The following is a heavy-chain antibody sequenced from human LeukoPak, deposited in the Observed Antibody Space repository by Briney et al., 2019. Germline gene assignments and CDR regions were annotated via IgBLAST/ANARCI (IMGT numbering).Heavy chain of an antibody. CDR2: ISYDGSNK. J-gene: IGHJ4*02. CDR1: GFTFSSYG. CDR3: AKDYDFGGFDY. V-gene: IGHV3-30*18. D-gene: IGHD3/OR15-3a*01. Sequence: PGRSLRLSCAASGFTFSSYGMHWVRQAPGKGLEWVAVISYDGSNKYYADSMKGRFTISRDNSKNTLYLQMNSLRAEDTAVYYCAKDYDFGGFDYWGQGTLVTVSS.